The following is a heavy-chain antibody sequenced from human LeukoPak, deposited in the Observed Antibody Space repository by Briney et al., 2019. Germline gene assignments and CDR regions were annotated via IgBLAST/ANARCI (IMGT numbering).Heavy chain of an antibody. V-gene: IGHV1-18*01. D-gene: IGHD2-2*01. CDR1: GYTFTSYG. CDR2: ISAYNGNT. Sequence: ASVKVSCKASGYTFTSYGISWVRQAPGQGLEWMGWISAYNGNTNYAQKLQGRVTTTTDTSTSTAYMELRSLRSDDTAVYYCARPTTSWDPLDAFDIWGQGTMVTVSS. J-gene: IGHJ3*02. CDR3: ARPTTSWDPLDAFDI.